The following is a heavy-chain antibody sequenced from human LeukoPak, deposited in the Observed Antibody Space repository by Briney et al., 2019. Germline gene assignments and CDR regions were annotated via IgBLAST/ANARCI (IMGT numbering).Heavy chain of an antibody. Sequence: ASVKVSCKASGYTFTDYYIHWVRQAPGQGLEWMGWINPNSGGTKFARNFQVRVTMTRDTSIRIAYMELSRLRSDDTAVYYCARGHGYGSGSYYNVPKYWGQGTLVTVSS. J-gene: IGHJ4*02. CDR2: INPNSGGT. CDR3: ARGHGYGSGSYYNVPKY. V-gene: IGHV1-2*02. CDR1: GYTFTDYY. D-gene: IGHD3-10*01.